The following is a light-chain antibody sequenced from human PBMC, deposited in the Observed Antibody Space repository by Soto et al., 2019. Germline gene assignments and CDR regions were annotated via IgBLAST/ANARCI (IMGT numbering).Light chain of an antibody. V-gene: IGKV3-11*01. CDR3: QQRTDWPLT. J-gene: IGKJ4*01. Sequence: EIVLTQSPGTLSLSPGERATLSCRASQSVRTYLAWYQQKPGQAPRLLIYDASNRAKGIPARFSGGGSGTDFTLTISSLEPEDFAVYYCQQRTDWPLTFGGGTKVEIK. CDR2: DAS. CDR1: QSVRTY.